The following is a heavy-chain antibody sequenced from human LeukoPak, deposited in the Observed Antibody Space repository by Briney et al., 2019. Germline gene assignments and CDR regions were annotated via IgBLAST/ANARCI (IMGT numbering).Heavy chain of an antibody. V-gene: IGHV4-59*01. J-gene: IGHJ4*02. D-gene: IGHD6-13*01. CDR3: ARVVYSSSWYTFDY. Sequence: SETLSLTCTVSGGSISSYYWSWIRQPPGKGLEWIGYIYYSGSTNYNPSLKSRVTISVDTSKNQFSLKLSSVTAADTAVYYCARVVYSSSWYTFDYRGQGTLVTVSS. CDR1: GGSISSYY. CDR2: IYYSGST.